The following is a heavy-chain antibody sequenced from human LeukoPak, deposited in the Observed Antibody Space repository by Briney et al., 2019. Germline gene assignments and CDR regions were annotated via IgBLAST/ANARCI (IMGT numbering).Heavy chain of an antibody. CDR1: GFSFGPNA. D-gene: IGHD1-26*01. V-gene: IGHV3-23*01. Sequence: PGGSLRLSCAASGFSFGPNAMRWVRQAPRKGLEWVSSISTSGASTNYAVSVKGRFTISRDNSKTMVYLQMNSLRAEDTAVYYCAKNTSGTYLDYWGQGILVTVSS. CDR2: ISTSGAST. J-gene: IGHJ4*02. CDR3: AKNTSGTYLDY.